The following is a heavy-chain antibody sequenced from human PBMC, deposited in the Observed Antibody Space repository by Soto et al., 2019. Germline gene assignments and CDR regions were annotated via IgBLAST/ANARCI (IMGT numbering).Heavy chain of an antibody. J-gene: IGHJ4*02. Sequence: GGSLRLSCAASGFTFSSYAMSWVRQAPGKGLEWVSAISGSGGSTYYADSVKGRFTISRVNSKNTLYLQMNSLRAEDTAVYYCAKFPTPLGYCSGGSCYSENFDYWGQGTLVTVSS. CDR1: GFTFSSYA. V-gene: IGHV3-23*01. CDR3: AKFPTPLGYCSGGSCYSENFDY. D-gene: IGHD2-15*01. CDR2: ISGSGGST.